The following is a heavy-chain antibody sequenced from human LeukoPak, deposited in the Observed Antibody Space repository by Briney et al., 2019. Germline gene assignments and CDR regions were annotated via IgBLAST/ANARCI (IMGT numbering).Heavy chain of an antibody. CDR1: GYTFTSYG. Sequence: ASVKVSCKASGYTFTSYGISWVRQAPGQGLEWMGWISAYNGNTNYAQKLQGRVTMTTDTSTSTAYMELRSLRSEDTAVYYCARRQYSSGWNSGYYYMDVWGKGTTVTISS. J-gene: IGHJ6*03. V-gene: IGHV1-18*01. D-gene: IGHD6-19*01. CDR2: ISAYNGNT. CDR3: ARRQYSSGWNSGYYYMDV.